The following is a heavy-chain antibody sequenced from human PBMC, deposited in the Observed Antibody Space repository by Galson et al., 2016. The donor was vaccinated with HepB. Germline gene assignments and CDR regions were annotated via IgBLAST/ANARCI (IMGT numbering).Heavy chain of an antibody. CDR3: ARVGGYDGYYFDF. J-gene: IGHJ4*02. V-gene: IGHV3-53*01. CDR1: GFTVSDNY. D-gene: IGHD5-12*01. Sequence: SLRLSCAASGFTVSDNYITWVRQAPGKGLEWVSIIYDGGLTYYADSVKGRFTISRDNSKNTVYLQMNSLTADDTAVYYCARVGGYDGYYFDFWGQGALVTVSS. CDR2: IYDGGLT.